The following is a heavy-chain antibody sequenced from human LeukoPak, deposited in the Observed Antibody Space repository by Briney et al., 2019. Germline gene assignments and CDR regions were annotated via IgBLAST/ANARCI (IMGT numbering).Heavy chain of an antibody. CDR1: GFTFSSYS. D-gene: IGHD1/OR15-1a*01. CDR3: ARDGKKTTYGMDV. J-gene: IGHJ6*02. CDR2: ISSSSSTI. Sequence: GGSPRPSRAAPGFTFSSYSMNWGRQAPGKGLGWGSYISSSSSTIYYADSVKGRFTISRDNAKNSLYLQMNSLRAEDTAVYYCARDGKKTTYGMDVWGQGTTVTVSS. V-gene: IGHV3-48*01.